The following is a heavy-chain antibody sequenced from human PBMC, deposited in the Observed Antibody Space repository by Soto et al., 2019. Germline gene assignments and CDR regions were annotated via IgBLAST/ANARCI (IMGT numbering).Heavy chain of an antibody. Sequence: QVQLVQSGAEVKKPGSSVKVSCKASGGTFSSYAISWVRQAPGQGLEWMGGIIPIFGTANYAQKFQGRVTITADESASTAYMELSSLRSEDKAVYYCEGVGLYYSRSSGWFDPWGQGTLVTVSS. CDR2: IIPIFGTA. D-gene: IGHD6-13*01. J-gene: IGHJ5*02. CDR3: EGVGLYYSRSSGWFDP. V-gene: IGHV1-69*12. CDR1: GGTFSSYA.